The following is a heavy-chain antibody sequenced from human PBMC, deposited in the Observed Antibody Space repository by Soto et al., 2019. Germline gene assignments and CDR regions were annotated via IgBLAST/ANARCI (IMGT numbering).Heavy chain of an antibody. CDR2: ISSSGSTI. Sequence: GGSLRLSCAASGFTFSSYEMNWVRQAPGKGLEWVSYISSSGSTIYYADSVKGRFTTSRDNAKNSLYLQMNSLRAEDTAVYYCASLITMIVVVPPPWGQGTLVTVSS. J-gene: IGHJ5*02. CDR3: ASLITMIVVVPPP. CDR1: GFTFSSYE. V-gene: IGHV3-48*03. D-gene: IGHD3-22*01.